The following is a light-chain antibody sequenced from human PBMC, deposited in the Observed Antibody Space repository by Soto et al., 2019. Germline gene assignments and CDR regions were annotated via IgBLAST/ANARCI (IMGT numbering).Light chain of an antibody. J-gene: IGKJ1*01. V-gene: IGKV1-5*03. CDR3: QNYNSYSEA. CDR2: KAS. Sequence: DIQITQSTSTLSGSVGDRVTMTCRASQTISSWLAWYQQKPGKAPKLLIYKASTLKSGVPSRFSGSGSGTEFTLTISSLQPDDFATYYCQNYNSYSEAFGQGTKVDIK. CDR1: QTISSW.